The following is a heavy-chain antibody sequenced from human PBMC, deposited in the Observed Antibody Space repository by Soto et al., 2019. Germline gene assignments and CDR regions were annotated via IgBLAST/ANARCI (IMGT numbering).Heavy chain of an antibody. CDR2: ISSSGFTI. CDR3: AGNTKSAAGADYYGLDV. V-gene: IGHV3-11*01. D-gene: IGHD4-17*01. J-gene: IGHJ6*02. CDR1: GFTFGDRY. Sequence: QGQLVESGGDLVRPGGSLRLSCATSGFTFGDRYMSWIRQAPGKGLEWVSYISSSGFTIYYADSVKGRFTISRDNANDSLYLQMNSLRAEDTAVYYCAGNTKSAAGADYYGLDVWGHGTTVIVSS.